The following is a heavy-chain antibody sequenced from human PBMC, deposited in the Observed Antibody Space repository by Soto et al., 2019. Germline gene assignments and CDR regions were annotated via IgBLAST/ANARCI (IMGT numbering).Heavy chain of an antibody. D-gene: IGHD2-15*01. V-gene: IGHV3-74*01. CDR3: ARGDCVGGTCYSLAGSFYYDMDV. CDR1: GFTFSNYW. J-gene: IGHJ6*03. CDR2: INSDGSVS. Sequence: EVQLVESGGGLVQPGGSLRLSCAASGFTFSNYWMYWVRQAPGKGLVWVSRINSDGSVSSYADSVKGRLTISRDSGKNTLYLQMDSLRGEDTAVYYCARGDCVGGTCYSLAGSFYYDMDVWGKGTTVTVFS.